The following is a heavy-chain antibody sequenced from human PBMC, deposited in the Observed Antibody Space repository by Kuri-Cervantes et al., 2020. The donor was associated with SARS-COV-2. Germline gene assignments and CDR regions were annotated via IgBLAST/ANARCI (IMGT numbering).Heavy chain of an antibody. CDR1: GYIFTSYW. CDR2: IDPSDSET. CDR3: ATRYGHSFAYGY. Sequence: GGSLRLSCKGSGYIFTSYWISWVRQMPGKGLEWMGRIDPSDSETNYSPSFVGHVAMSVAKSINTAYLQWSSLKASDTAMYYCATRYGHSFAYGYWGQGSLVTVSS. V-gene: IGHV5-10-1*01. D-gene: IGHD3-16*01. J-gene: IGHJ4*02.